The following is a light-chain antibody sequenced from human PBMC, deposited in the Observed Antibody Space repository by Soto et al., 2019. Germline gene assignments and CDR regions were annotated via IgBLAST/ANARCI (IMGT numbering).Light chain of an antibody. Sequence: QSALTQPRSVSGSPGQSVTISCTGTSSDVGVSRSVSWYQQHPGKAPKLIISDVTKRPSGVPYRFSGSKSGNTASLTISGLQAADEADYYCSSYTSTNTPYVFGTGTKV. CDR1: SSDVGVSRS. V-gene: IGLV2-11*01. CDR3: SSYTSTNTPYV. J-gene: IGLJ1*01. CDR2: DVT.